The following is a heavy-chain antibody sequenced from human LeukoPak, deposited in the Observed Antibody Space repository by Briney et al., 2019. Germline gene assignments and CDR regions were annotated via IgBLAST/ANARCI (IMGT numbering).Heavy chain of an antibody. J-gene: IGHJ5*02. CDR1: GYTFTNYY. CDR3: ARDRGSSSSLVWFDP. CDR2: INPSGGIT. V-gene: IGHV1-46*01. D-gene: IGHD6-6*01. Sequence: ASVKVSCKASGYTFTNYYMHWVRQAPGQGLEWMGIINPSGGITNYAQKFQGRVTMTRDMSTSTVYMELSRLRSDDTAVYYCARDRGSSSSLVWFDPWGQGTLVTVSS.